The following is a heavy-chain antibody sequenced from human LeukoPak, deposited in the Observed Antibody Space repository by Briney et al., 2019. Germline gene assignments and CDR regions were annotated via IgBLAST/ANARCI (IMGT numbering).Heavy chain of an antibody. Sequence: PGGSLRLSCAGSGFTFSSYGFHWVRQAPGKGLEWVAVISNDGSNKYSAASVKDRFTISRDNSRNTLYLQMNSLRDDDTAVYYCAKDLGGRDQQEYWGQGTLVTVSS. CDR1: GFTFSSYG. V-gene: IGHV3-30-3*01. D-gene: IGHD3-16*01. CDR3: AKDLGGRDQQEY. CDR2: ISNDGSNK. J-gene: IGHJ4*02.